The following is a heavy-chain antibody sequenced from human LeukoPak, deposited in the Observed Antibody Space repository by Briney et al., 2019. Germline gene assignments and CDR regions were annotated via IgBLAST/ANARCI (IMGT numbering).Heavy chain of an antibody. CDR1: GGTFSSYA. CDR3: ARAVGYYYDSSGYYGPYNWLDP. V-gene: IGHV1-69*04. Sequence: SVKVSCKASGGTFSSYAISWVRQAPGQGLEWMGRIIPILGIANYAQKFQGRVTITADKSTSTAYMELSSLRSEDTAVYYYARAVGYYYDSSGYYGPYNWLDPWGQGTPVTVSS. CDR2: IIPILGIA. D-gene: IGHD3-22*01. J-gene: IGHJ5*02.